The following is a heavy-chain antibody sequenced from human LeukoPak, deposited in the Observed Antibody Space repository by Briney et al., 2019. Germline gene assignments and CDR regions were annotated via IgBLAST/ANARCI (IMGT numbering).Heavy chain of an antibody. CDR1: GGSFSGYS. D-gene: IGHD3-3*01. V-gene: IGHV4-34*01. CDR3: ARWGRITIFGVVIKTYNWFDP. Sequence: PSETLSLTCAVYGGSFSGYSWSWIRQPPGKGLEWIGEINHSGSTNYNPSLKSRVTISVDTSKNQSSLKLSSVTAADTAVYYCARWGRITIFGVVIKTYNWFDPWGQGTLVTVSS. CDR2: INHSGST. J-gene: IGHJ5*02.